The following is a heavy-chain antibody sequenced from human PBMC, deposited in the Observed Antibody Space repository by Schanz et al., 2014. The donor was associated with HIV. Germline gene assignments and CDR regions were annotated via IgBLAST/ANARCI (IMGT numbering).Heavy chain of an antibody. CDR3: ARQGLRFSFWLDY. CDR2: ISHDGSKK. J-gene: IGHJ4*02. CDR1: GFTFSSYG. D-gene: IGHD4-17*01. Sequence: QVQLVESGGGVVQPGRSLRLSCAASGFTFSSYGMYWVRQAPGKGLEWVAVISHDGSKKYYADSVKGRFTISRDNSKNTLYLHMNSLRAEDTAVYGCARQGLRFSFWLDYWGQGTPVTVS. V-gene: IGHV3-30*03.